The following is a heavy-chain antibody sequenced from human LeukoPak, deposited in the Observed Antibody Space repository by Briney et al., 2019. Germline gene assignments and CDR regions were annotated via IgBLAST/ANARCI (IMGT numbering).Heavy chain of an antibody. CDR1: GGTFSSYA. D-gene: IGHD4-17*01. CDR2: IIPILGIA. CDR3: AREDYGEHSFGDY. V-gene: IGHV1-69*04. Sequence: SVKLSCKSSGGTFSSYAISWVRQAPGQGLEWMGRIIPILGIANYAQKFQGRVTITADKSTSTAYMELSSLRSEDTAVYYCAREDYGEHSFGDYWGQGTLVTVSS. J-gene: IGHJ4*02.